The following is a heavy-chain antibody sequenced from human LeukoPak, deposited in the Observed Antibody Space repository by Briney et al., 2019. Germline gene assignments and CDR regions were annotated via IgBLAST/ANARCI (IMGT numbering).Heavy chain of an antibody. V-gene: IGHV3-21*01. CDR1: VFTFSSYS. CDR3: ARPFLAGGYYMDV. Sequence: PGGSLRLSCAASVFTFSSYSMNWVRQAPGKGLEWVSSISSSSSYIYYEDSVKGRFTISRDNAKNSLYLQMNSLRAEDTAVYYCARPFLAGGYYMDVWGKGTTVSVSS. J-gene: IGHJ6*03. D-gene: IGHD2/OR15-2a*01. CDR2: ISSSSSYI.